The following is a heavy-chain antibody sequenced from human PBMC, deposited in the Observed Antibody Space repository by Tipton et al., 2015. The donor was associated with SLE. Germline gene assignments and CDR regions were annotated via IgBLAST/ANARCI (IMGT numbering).Heavy chain of an antibody. CDR1: GGSISSSSYY. CDR3: ASGTLEWSHEPDY. Sequence: TLSLTCTVSGGSISSSSYYWGWIRQPPGKGLEWIGSIYYSGSTYYNPSLKSRVTISVDTSKNQFSLRLTSVTAADTAMFYCASGTLEWSHEPDYWGQGTLVTVSP. D-gene: IGHD3-3*01. V-gene: IGHV4-39*07. J-gene: IGHJ4*02. CDR2: IYYSGST.